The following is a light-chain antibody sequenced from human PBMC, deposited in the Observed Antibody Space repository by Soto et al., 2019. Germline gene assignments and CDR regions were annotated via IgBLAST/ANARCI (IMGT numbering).Light chain of an antibody. J-gene: IGKJ2*01. Sequence: EIVMTQSPATLSVSPGEKGTLSCRASQSVTNNLAWNQQKPGQAPRLLIYGASTRATGIPARFSGSGSGTEFTLTISSLQSEDFAVYYCQQYNDWPYTFGQGTKLEIK. CDR2: GAS. CDR3: QQYNDWPYT. V-gene: IGKV3-15*01. CDR1: QSVTNN.